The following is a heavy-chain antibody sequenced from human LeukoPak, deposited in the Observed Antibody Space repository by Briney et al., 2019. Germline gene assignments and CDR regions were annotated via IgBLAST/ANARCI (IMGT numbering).Heavy chain of an antibody. CDR3: AKALYDYPLRIAAAGTDY. Sequence: PGGSLRLSCAASGFTFTNYAMNWVRQAPGKGLERVSGISGRGGNTYYADSVKGRFTISRDNSKNTLYLQMNSLRAEDTAVYYCAKALYDYPLRIAAAGTDYWGQGTLVTVSS. J-gene: IGHJ4*02. CDR2: ISGRGGNT. D-gene: IGHD6-13*01. V-gene: IGHV3-23*01. CDR1: GFTFTNYA.